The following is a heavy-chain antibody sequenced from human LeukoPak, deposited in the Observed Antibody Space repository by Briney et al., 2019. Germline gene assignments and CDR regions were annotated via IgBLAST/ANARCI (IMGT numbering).Heavy chain of an antibody. J-gene: IGHJ4*02. CDR2: ISGGSSTI. CDR1: GFTFSGYS. V-gene: IGHV3-48*01. D-gene: IGHD2-21*02. Sequence: GGSLRLSCAASGFTFSGYSMNWVRQAPGKGLEWVSYISGGSSTIYYADSVRGRFTISRDNAKSSLHLQMNSLRAEDTAAYYCARGRADYYFDYWSQGTLVTVSS. CDR3: ARGRADYYFDY.